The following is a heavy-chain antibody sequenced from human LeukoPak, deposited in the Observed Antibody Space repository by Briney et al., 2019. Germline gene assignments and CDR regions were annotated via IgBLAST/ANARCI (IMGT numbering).Heavy chain of an antibody. V-gene: IGHV4-59*01. Sequence: PSETLSLTCSVSGDSISGYYWNWIRQSPEKGLEWIAYIRSSGSINYNPSPRSRATISLDTSKNQFSLRLTSVTAADTAVYYCARMATIRGDGYHFDFWGQGTLVTVSS. CDR2: IRSSGSI. CDR1: GDSISGYY. D-gene: IGHD5-24*01. J-gene: IGHJ4*02. CDR3: ARMATIRGDGYHFDF.